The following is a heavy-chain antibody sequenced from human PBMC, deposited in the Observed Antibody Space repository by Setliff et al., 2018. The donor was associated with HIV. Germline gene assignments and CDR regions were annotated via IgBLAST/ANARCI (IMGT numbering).Heavy chain of an antibody. V-gene: IGHV1-69*05. CDR2: IIPMFGTG. Sequence: ASVKVSCKASAYTFTSYGITWVRQAPGQGLEWMGGIIPMFGTGFYAQKFQGRVTITTDESRSTAYMELSSLSSEDTAVFYCARVGHSSSYHYYGMDVWGQGTTVTVSS. J-gene: IGHJ6*02. CDR3: ARVGHSSSYHYYGMDV. D-gene: IGHD6-13*01. CDR1: AYTFTSYG.